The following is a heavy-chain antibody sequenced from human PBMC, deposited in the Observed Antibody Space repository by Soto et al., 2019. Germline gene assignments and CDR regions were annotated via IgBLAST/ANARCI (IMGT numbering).Heavy chain of an antibody. D-gene: IGHD6-19*01. J-gene: IGHJ4*02. CDR3: ASSSGWDYAYFDY. Sequence: QLQLQESGPGLVKPSETLSLTCTVSGGSISSSSYYWGWIRQPPGKGLEWIGSIYYSGSTYYNPSLKSRVTISVDTSKNQFSLKLSSVTAADTAVYYCASSSGWDYAYFDYWGQGTLVTVSS. CDR2: IYYSGST. CDR1: GGSISSSSYY. V-gene: IGHV4-39*01.